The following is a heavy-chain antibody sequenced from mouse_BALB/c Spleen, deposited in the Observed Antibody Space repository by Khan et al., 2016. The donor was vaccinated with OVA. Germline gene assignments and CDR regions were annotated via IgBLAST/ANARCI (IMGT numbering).Heavy chain of an antibody. D-gene: IGHD1-1*01. CDR1: GDSITSGF. CDR3: ARSYGSWAMDY. CDR2: ITYSGNT. J-gene: IGHJ4*01. V-gene: IGHV3-8*02. Sequence: DVKLQESGPSLVKPSQTLSLTCSVTGDSITSGFWNWIRKFPGNKFEYLGYITYSGNTYYNPSLKSRISFTRDTSKSQYFLQLNSVTTEDTATYFCARSYGSWAMDYWGQGTSVTVSS.